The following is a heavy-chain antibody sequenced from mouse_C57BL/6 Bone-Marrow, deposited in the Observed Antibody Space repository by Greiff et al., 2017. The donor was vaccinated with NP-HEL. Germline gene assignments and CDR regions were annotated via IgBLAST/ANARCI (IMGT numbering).Heavy chain of an antibody. D-gene: IGHD3-2*02. J-gene: IGHJ2*01. CDR3: ARWKLRLLFDY. CDR1: GYTFTSYW. V-gene: IGHV1-50*01. Sequence: QVQLQQPGAELVKPGASVKLSCKASGYTFTSYWMQWVKQRPGQGLEWIGEIDPSDSYTNYNQKFKGKATLTVDTSSSTAYMQLSSLTSEDSAVYYCARWKLRLLFDYWGQGTTLTVSS. CDR2: IDPSDSYT.